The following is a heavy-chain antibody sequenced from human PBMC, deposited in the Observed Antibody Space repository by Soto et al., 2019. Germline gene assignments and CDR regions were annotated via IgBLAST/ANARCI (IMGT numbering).Heavy chain of an antibody. CDR1: GYTFTGYY. CDR2: INPNSGDT. V-gene: IGHV1-2*02. CDR3: AKGGAIVAAGTRVYLYNAMDV. J-gene: IGHJ6*02. D-gene: IGHD1-26*01. Sequence: QVPLVQSGTEVKRPGDSVKVSCKASGYTFTGYYVHWVRQAPGQGLEWMGWINPNSGDTYLAQRFQGRVTMNRDTSIGTAYMELRGLTSDDTAEYYCAKGGAIVAAGTRVYLYNAMDVWGQETTVTVSS.